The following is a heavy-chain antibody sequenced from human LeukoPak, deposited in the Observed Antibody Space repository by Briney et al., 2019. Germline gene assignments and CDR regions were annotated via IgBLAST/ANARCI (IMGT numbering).Heavy chain of an antibody. J-gene: IGHJ3*02. Sequence: GGSLRLSCAASGFTFSSYAMSWVRQAPGKGLEWVLAISGSGGNTYYADSVKGRFTISRDNSKNTLYLPMNSLRAEDTAVYYCAKDRAYCGGDCYPDAFDIWGQGTKVTVSS. V-gene: IGHV3-23*01. CDR2: ISGSGGNT. CDR3: AKDRAYCGGDCYPDAFDI. D-gene: IGHD2-21*02. CDR1: GFTFSSYA.